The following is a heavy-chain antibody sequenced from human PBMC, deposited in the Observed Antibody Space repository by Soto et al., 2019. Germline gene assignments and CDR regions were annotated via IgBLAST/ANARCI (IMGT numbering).Heavy chain of an antibody. D-gene: IGHD2-15*01. Sequence: QVQLQESGPGLVKPSETLSLTCTVSGGSISSYYWSWIRQPAGKGLEWIGRIYTSGSTNYNPSLKSRVTMSVDTSKNQFSLKLSSVTAADPAVYYCARDGQIDDPRTLPYYYYGMDVWGQGTTVTVSS. CDR3: ARDGQIDDPRTLPYYYYGMDV. CDR1: GGSISSYY. J-gene: IGHJ6*02. CDR2: IYTSGST. V-gene: IGHV4-4*07.